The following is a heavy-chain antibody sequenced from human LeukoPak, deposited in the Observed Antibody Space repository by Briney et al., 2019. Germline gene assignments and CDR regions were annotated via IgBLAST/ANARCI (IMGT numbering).Heavy chain of an antibody. J-gene: IGHJ3*02. CDR1: GFTFSEYA. Sequence: PGGSLRLSCAASGFTFSEYAINWVRQAPGKGLEWVSAISGSGDNTYYADSVKGRFTISRDNSKNTLYLQMNSLRAVDTAVYYCAKEAISLVIDYAFDIWGQGTVVTVSS. CDR2: ISGSGDNT. CDR3: AKEAISLVIDYAFDI. D-gene: IGHD3-16*02. V-gene: IGHV3-23*01.